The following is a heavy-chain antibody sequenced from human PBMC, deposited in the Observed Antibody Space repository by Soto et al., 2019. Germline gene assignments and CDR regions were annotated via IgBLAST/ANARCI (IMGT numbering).Heavy chain of an antibody. J-gene: IGHJ4*02. CDR1: GFTFSSYW. CDR2: IDEYGNTI. V-gene: IGHV3-74*01. Sequence: EVQLVESRGVLVQPGGSLRLSCAASGFTFSSYWMHWVRQVPGKGLVWVSRIDEYGNTINYADSVRVRLTNSRDNAKNALYGKMNGVRAEDRVLLCCIRAMGGSVGYWGQGTLVTVSS. CDR3: IRAMGGSVGY. D-gene: IGHD3-16*01.